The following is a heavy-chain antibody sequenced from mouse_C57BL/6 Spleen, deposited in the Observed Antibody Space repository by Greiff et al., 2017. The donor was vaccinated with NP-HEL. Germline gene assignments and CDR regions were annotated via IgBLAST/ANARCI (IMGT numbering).Heavy chain of an antibody. D-gene: IGHD1-1*02. V-gene: IGHV1-22*01. CDR3: ARWGGYGPAWFAY. CDR2: INPNNGGT. J-gene: IGHJ3*01. Sequence: VQLQQSGPELVKPGASVKMSCKASGYTFTDYNMHWVKQSHGKSLEWIGYINPNNGGTSYNQKFKGKATLTVNKSSSTAYMELRSLTSEDSAVYYCARWGGYGPAWFAYWGQGTLVTVSA. CDR1: GYTFTDYN.